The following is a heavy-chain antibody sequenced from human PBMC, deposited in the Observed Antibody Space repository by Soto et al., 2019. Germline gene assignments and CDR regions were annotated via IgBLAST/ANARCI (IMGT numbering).Heavy chain of an antibody. V-gene: IGHV4-59*12. CDR3: ARGTTVVTPSFDF. J-gene: IGHJ4*02. D-gene: IGHD4-17*01. CDR2: SYYTGAT. CDR1: LGSITGYY. Sequence: SETLSLTCTVSLGSITGYYWSWIRQSPGKGLEWIGCSYYTGATNYNPSLKSRVTISVDTSKNQFSLKLTSVTAADTAVYYCARGTTVVTPSFDFWGQGTLVTVSS.